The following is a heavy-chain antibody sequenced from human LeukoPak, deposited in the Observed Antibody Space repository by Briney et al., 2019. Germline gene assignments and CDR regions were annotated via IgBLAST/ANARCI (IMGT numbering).Heavy chain of an antibody. Sequence: ASVKVSCKASGCTFTSYAMHWVRQAPGQRLEWMGWSNAGNGNTKYSQEFQGRVTITRDTSASTAYMELRSLRSDDTAVYYCARTGGGGSIAARLHYYYMDVWGKGTTVTVSS. J-gene: IGHJ6*03. V-gene: IGHV1-3*02. CDR1: GCTFTSYA. CDR2: SNAGNGNT. CDR3: ARTGGGGSIAARLHYYYMDV. D-gene: IGHD6-6*01.